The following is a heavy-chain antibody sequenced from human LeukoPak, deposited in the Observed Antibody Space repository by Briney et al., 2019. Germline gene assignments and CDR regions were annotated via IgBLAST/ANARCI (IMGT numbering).Heavy chain of an antibody. CDR1: GFTFSSYW. Sequence: GGSLRLSCAASGFTFSSYWMHWVRQAPGKGLVWVSRINSDGSSTSYADSVKGRFTISRDNAKNTLYLQMNSLRAEDTAVYYCARGFGQLWFGELLHYDYWGQGTLVTVSP. D-gene: IGHD3-10*01. CDR2: INSDGSST. J-gene: IGHJ4*02. CDR3: ARGFGQLWFGELLHYDY. V-gene: IGHV3-74*01.